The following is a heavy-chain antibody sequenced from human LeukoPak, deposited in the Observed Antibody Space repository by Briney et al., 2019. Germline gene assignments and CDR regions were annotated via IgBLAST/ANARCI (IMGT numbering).Heavy chain of an antibody. CDR3: ARAPCSSTSCYVFAWFDP. J-gene: IGHJ5*02. Sequence: EASVKVSCKTSGYTFTAYYMYWLRQAPGQGLECMGWIYPNSGATGYAQNFQGRVTMTRDTPVSTIYMELSRLRSDDTAVYYCARAPCSSTSCYVFAWFDPWGQGTLVTVSS. D-gene: IGHD2-2*01. CDR2: IYPNSGAT. CDR1: GYTFTAYY. V-gene: IGHV1-2*02.